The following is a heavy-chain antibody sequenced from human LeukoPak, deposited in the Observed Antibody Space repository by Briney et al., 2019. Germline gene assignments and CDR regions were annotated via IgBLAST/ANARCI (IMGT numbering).Heavy chain of an antibody. J-gene: IGHJ6*04. V-gene: IGHV3-30*18. D-gene: IGHD5-18*01. CDR2: ISYDGSKK. CDR3: AKDLRGYSYGLYYYGMDV. Sequence: PGGSLRLSCAASGFTFSSYGMHWVRQAPGKGLEGVAVISYDGSKKYYADSVKGRFTISRDNSKNTLYLQMNSLRAEDTAVYYCAKDLRGYSYGLYYYGMDVWGKGTTVTVSS. CDR1: GFTFSSYG.